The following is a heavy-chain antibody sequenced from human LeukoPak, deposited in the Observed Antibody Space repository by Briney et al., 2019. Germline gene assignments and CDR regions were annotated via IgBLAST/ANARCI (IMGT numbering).Heavy chain of an antibody. CDR3: ATPSGVTRDYYYYYGMDV. CDR2: IYSGGST. CDR1: GFTVSSNY. D-gene: IGHD5-12*01. Sequence: GGSLRLSCAASGFTVSSNYMSWVRQAPGKGLEWVSVIYSGGSTYYADSVKGRFTISRDNSKNTLYLQMNSLRAEDTAVYYCATPSGVTRDYYYYYGMDVWGQGTTVTVSS. V-gene: IGHV3-53*01. J-gene: IGHJ6*02.